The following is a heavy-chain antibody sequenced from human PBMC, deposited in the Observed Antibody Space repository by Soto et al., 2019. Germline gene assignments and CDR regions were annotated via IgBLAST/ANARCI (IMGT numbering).Heavy chain of an antibody. J-gene: IGHJ6*02. V-gene: IGHV1-18*01. D-gene: IGHD3-3*01. CDR3: ARDAAYNDFWGGVMELYSYNMVV. Sequence: QVQLVQSGAEVKKPGASLKVSCRASGYNFANYGISWVRQAPGQGLEWMGWIRAHNGDTKYAQKVQGKVTMTSETSTSTAYIEMWSLRSDDTAVYYCARDAAYNDFWGGVMELYSYNMVVWGQGTTVTV. CDR1: GYNFANYG. CDR2: IRAHNGDT.